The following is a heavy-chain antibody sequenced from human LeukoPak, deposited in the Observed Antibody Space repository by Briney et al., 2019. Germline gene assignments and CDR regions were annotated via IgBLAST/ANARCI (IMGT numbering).Heavy chain of an antibody. CDR2: IDHSGST. Sequence: KLRETLSLTCTVSGGSTTSNYWSWIRQPPGKGLEWIGFIDHSGSTNYNPSLKSRVTMSVDTSENQVSLKLSSVTAADTAVYYCAGHRGYCSGVNCYSWFDPWGQGTLVAVSS. CDR1: GGSTTSNY. D-gene: IGHD2-15*01. CDR3: AGHRGYCSGVNCYSWFDP. J-gene: IGHJ5*02. V-gene: IGHV4-59*08.